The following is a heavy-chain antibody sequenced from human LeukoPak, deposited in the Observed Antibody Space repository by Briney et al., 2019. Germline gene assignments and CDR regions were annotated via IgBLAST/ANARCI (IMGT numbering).Heavy chain of an antibody. CDR2: ISSSGSTI. J-gene: IGHJ4*02. CDR3: AGGDRNGWYFDY. CDR1: GFTFSSYE. Sequence: PGGSLRLSCAASGFTFSSYEMNWVRQAPGKGLEWVSYISSSGSTIYYADSVKGRFTISRDNAKNSLYLQMNSLRAEDTALYYCAGGDRNGWYFDYWGQGILVTVSS. D-gene: IGHD6-19*01. V-gene: IGHV3-48*03.